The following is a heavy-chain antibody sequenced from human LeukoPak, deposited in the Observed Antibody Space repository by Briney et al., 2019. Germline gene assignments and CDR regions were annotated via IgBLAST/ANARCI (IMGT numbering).Heavy chain of an antibody. Sequence: GGSLRLSCAASGFTFSSYDKRWLRQAPGKGLEHVSIISCSGRSTYYAVFVKGRLTVYRDNSKNTLYLQMNSLRAEVTAVYYCAKGPPKYCSGGSCAYYYYGMDVWGQGTTVTVSS. V-gene: IGHV3-23*01. CDR1: GFTFSSYD. CDR3: AKGPPKYCSGGSCAYYYYGMDV. D-gene: IGHD2-15*01. J-gene: IGHJ6*02. CDR2: ISCSGRST.